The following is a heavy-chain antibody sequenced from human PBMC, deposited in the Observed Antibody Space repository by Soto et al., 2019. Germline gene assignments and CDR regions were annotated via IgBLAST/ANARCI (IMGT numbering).Heavy chain of an antibody. CDR3: ARRAGLEVETTNCYFDL. CDR1: GFTFSSYA. J-gene: IGHJ2*01. V-gene: IGHV3-64*01. CDR2: ISSNGGST. D-gene: IGHD2-15*01. Sequence: GGSLTLSCAASGFTFSSYAMHWVRQAPEKGLEYVSAISSNGGSTYYANSVKGRFTISRDNSKNTLYLQMGSLRTEDMAVYYCARRAGLEVETTNCYFDLWGRGTLVTVSS.